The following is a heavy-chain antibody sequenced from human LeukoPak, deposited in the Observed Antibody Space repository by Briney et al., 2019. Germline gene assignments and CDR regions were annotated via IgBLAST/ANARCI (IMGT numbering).Heavy chain of an antibody. Sequence: SQTLSLTCAISGDSVASINGAWNWIRQSPSRGLEWLGRTYYRSKWYNDYAVSMRGRITITPDTSKNQFSLQLNSVTPEDTAVYYCARHSRDNSGNYFDSWGQGTLVTVSS. CDR1: GDSVASINGA. D-gene: IGHD3-22*01. V-gene: IGHV6-1*01. CDR2: TYYRSKWYN. J-gene: IGHJ4*02. CDR3: ARHSRDNSGNYFDS.